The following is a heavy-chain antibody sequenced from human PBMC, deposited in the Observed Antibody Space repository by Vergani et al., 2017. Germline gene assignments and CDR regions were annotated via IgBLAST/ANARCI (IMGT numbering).Heavy chain of an antibody. CDR3: AKALPDSDKYYYDSSGHSTDY. CDR1: GFTFSSYA. J-gene: IGHJ4*02. V-gene: IGHV3-23*01. Sequence: EVQLLESGGGLVQPGGSLRLSCGASGFTFSSYAMTWVRQAPGKGLEWVSAISGSGGNTFYTDSVKGRFTISRDNSKNTLYLQMNSLRAEDTAVYYCAKALPDSDKYYYDSSGHSTDYWGQGTLVTVSS. D-gene: IGHD3-22*01. CDR2: ISGSGGNT.